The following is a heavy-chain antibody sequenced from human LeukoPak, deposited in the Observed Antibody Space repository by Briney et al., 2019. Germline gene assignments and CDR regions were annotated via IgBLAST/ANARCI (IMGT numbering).Heavy chain of an antibody. Sequence: PGGSLRLSCAASGFSDSSNYMSWVRQAPGKGLEWVSVIYSGGSTYYADSVKGRFTISRDTSKNTLYLQMNSLRAEDTAVYYCARVLPRYSSSWPSPNDAFDIWGQGTTVTVSS. D-gene: IGHD6-13*01. CDR3: ARVLPRYSSSWPSPNDAFDI. J-gene: IGHJ3*02. CDR2: IYSGGST. CDR1: GFSDSSNY. V-gene: IGHV3-53*01.